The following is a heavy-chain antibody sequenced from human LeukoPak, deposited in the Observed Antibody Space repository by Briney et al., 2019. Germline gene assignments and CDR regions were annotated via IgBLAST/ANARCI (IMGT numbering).Heavy chain of an antibody. CDR3: ARDAGGAVPTALDY. CDR1: GFTFINYA. Sequence: NPGGSLRLSCAASGFTFINYAMNWVRQAPGKGLEWVSSISSSSSFIYYADSVKGRFTISRDNAKNSLYLQMNSLRGEDTALYYCARDAGGAVPTALDYWGQGTLVTVSS. J-gene: IGHJ4*02. D-gene: IGHD3-10*01. CDR2: ISSSSSFI. V-gene: IGHV3-21*01.